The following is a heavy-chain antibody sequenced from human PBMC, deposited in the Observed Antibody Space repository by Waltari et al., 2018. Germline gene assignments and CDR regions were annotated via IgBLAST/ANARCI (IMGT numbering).Heavy chain of an antibody. V-gene: IGHV3-23*01. CDR3: AKDSPSTVTTLGRYNWFDP. CDR1: GFTFSSYA. CDR2: ISGSGGST. Sequence: EVQLLESGGGLVQPGGSLRLSCAASGFTFSSYAMSWVRQAPGKGLEGVSAISGSGGSTYHADSGKGRFTISRDNSKNTLYLQMNSLRAEDTAVYYCAKDSPSTVTTLGRYNWFDPWGQGTLVTVSS. D-gene: IGHD4-4*01. J-gene: IGHJ5*02.